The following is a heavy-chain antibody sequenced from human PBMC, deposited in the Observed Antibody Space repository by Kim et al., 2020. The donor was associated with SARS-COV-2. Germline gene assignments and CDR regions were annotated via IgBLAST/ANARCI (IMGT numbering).Heavy chain of an antibody. CDR3: AKDRWLEEEAYYYGMDV. D-gene: IGHD5-12*01. V-gene: IGHV3-23*01. J-gene: IGHJ6*02. Sequence: VKGRFTNSRDNSTNTLYLQMNSLRAEDTAVYYCAKDRWLEEEAYYYGMDVWGQGTTVTVSS.